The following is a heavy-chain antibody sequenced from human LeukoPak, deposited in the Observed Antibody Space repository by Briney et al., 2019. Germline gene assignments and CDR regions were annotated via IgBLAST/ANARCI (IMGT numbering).Heavy chain of an antibody. CDR2: IYYSGST. J-gene: IGHJ4*02. CDR3: GRETIAATGTSVFFDY. Sequence: SETLSLTCTVSGGSISSSSYYWGWIRQPPGKGLEWIGSIYYSGSTYYNPSLKSRVTISVDTSKNQFSLKLSSVTAADTAVYYCGRETIAATGTSVFFDYWGQGTLVTVSS. D-gene: IGHD6-13*01. V-gene: IGHV4-39*02. CDR1: GGSISSSSYY.